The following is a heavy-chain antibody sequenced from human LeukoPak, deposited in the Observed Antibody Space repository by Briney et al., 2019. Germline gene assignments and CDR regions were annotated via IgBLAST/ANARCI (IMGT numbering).Heavy chain of an antibody. CDR1: GFTFSSSA. CDR2: IYSGGST. V-gene: IGHV3-23*03. CDR3: ARATRYDSSVYYFDY. D-gene: IGHD3-22*01. J-gene: IGHJ4*02. Sequence: GGSLRLSCAASGFTFSSSAMSWVRQAPGKGLEWVSVIYSGGSTYYADSVKGRFTISRGNSKNTLYLQMNGLRAEDTAVYYCARATRYDSSVYYFDYWGQGTLVTVSS.